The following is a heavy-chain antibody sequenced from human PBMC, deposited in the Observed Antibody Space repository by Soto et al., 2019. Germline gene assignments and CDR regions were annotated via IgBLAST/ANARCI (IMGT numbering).Heavy chain of an antibody. D-gene: IGHD6-19*01. V-gene: IGHV3-23*01. CDR2: ISGSGGSP. J-gene: IGHJ6*02. Sequence: HPGGSLRLSCAASGFTFSSYAMSWVRQAPGKGLEWVSAISGSGGSPYYADSVKGRFTISRDNSKNTLYLQMNSLRAEDTAVYYCAKYGYSSGWYYYYYGMDVWGQGTTVTVSS. CDR3: AKYGYSSGWYYYYYGMDV. CDR1: GFTFSSYA.